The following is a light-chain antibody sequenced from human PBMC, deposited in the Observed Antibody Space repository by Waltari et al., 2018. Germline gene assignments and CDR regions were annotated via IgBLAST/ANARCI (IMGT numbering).Light chain of an antibody. CDR3: QSYDYYNQAIV. Sequence: NFILTQPHSVSESPGKTVTISCTRSSGRIAGNYVQWYQQRQGSAPTIVIYEDNRRPHGVPVRFSGSIDSSSNSASLTISGLKTEDEADYYCQSYDYYNQAIVFGGGTKLTVL. J-gene: IGLJ3*02. CDR1: SGRIAGNY. CDR2: EDN. V-gene: IGLV6-57*04.